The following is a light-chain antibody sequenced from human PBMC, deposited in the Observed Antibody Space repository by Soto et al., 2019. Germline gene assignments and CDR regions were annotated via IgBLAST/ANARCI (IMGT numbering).Light chain of an antibody. CDR1: QGIRND. J-gene: IGKJ1*01. V-gene: IGKV1-6*01. CDR3: LQDYNYPRT. Sequence: AIQMTQSPSSLSASVGDSVTITCWASQGIRNDLGWYQQKPGKAPKLLIYAASSLHSGVPSRFSGSGSGTDFTLTISSLQPEDFATYYCLQDYNYPRTFGQGTKVEIK. CDR2: AAS.